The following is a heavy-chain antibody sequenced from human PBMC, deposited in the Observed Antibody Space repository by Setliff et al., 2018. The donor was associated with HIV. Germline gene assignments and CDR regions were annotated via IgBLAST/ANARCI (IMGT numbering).Heavy chain of an antibody. CDR2: ISSSGRTI. J-gene: IGHJ2*01. Sequence: PGGSLRLSCAASGFTFSSYEMNWVRQAPGKGLEWVSYISSSGRTIYYADSVKGRFTISRDNAKNSLYLQMNSLRAEDAALYYCAREDCSSGNCYYWYFDLWGRGTLVT. CDR3: AREDCSSGNCYYWYFDL. CDR1: GFTFSSYE. D-gene: IGHD2-15*01. V-gene: IGHV3-48*03.